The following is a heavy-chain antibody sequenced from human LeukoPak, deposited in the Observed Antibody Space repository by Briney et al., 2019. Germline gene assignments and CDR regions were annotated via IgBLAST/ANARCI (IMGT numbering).Heavy chain of an antibody. D-gene: IGHD6-13*01. V-gene: IGHV3-30-3*01. CDR1: GFTFSSYA. CDR2: ISYGGSNK. CDR3: ARGNGAAAWY. J-gene: IGHJ4*02. Sequence: HPGRSLRLSCAASGFTFSSYAMHWVRQAPGKGLEWVAVISYGGSNKYYADSVKGRFTISRDNSKNTLYLQMNSLRAEDTAVYYCARGNGAAAWYWGQGTLVTVSS.